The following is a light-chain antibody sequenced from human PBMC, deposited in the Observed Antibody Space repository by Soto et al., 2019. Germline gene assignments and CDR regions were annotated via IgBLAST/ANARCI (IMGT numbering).Light chain of an antibody. CDR3: QQYGSSPQT. Sequence: ERVLIQAPGTPSLYPGERATLSCRASQSVSSSYLAWYQQKPGQAPRLLIYGASSRATGIPDRFSGSGSGTDFTLTISRLEPEDFAVYYCQQYGSSPQTFGQGTKVDIK. CDR1: QSVSSSY. CDR2: GAS. J-gene: IGKJ1*01. V-gene: IGKV3-20*01.